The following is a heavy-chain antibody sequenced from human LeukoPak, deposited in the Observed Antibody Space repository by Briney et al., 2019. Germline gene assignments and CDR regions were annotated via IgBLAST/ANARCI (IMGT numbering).Heavy chain of an antibody. Sequence: GGSLRLSCAASGFTFTSYSMSWVRQAPGKGLEWLSYISISGTAIIYADSVRGRFTVSRDNAKNSQYLQMNSLRDEDTAVYYCARDGGYSAFDIWGQGTKVTVSS. CDR2: ISISGTAI. V-gene: IGHV3-48*02. J-gene: IGHJ3*02. D-gene: IGHD5-12*01. CDR3: ARDGGYSAFDI. CDR1: GFTFTSYS.